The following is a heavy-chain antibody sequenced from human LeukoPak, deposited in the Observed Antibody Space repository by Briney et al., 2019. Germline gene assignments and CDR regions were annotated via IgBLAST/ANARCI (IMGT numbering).Heavy chain of an antibody. V-gene: IGHV3-30*18. CDR2: ISYDGSNK. CDR3: AKPTYCGGDCYSLGFDY. D-gene: IGHD2-21*02. CDR1: GFTFSSYG. Sequence: GGSLRLSCAASGFTFSSYGMHRVRQAPGKGLEWVAVISYDGSNKYYADSVKGRFTISRDNSKNTLYLQMNSLRAEDTAVYYCAKPTYCGGDCYSLGFDYWGQGTLVTASS. J-gene: IGHJ4*02.